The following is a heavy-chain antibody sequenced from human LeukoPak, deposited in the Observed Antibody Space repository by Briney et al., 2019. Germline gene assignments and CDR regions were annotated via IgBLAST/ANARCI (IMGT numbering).Heavy chain of an antibody. J-gene: IGHJ6*02. Sequence: PGGSLRLSCAASGFPFSSYAMNWVRQAPGKGLEWVSYISSSSSSIYYADSVKGRFTISRDNAKNSLYLQMNSLRDEDTAVYYCSRDEYCSSTSCSYYGMDVWGQGTTVTVSS. V-gene: IGHV3-48*02. CDR3: SRDEYCSSTSCSYYGMDV. CDR1: GFPFSSYA. D-gene: IGHD2-2*01. CDR2: ISSSSSSI.